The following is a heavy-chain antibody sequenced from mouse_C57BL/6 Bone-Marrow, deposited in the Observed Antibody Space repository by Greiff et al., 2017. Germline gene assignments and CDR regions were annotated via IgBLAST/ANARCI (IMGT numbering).Heavy chain of an antibody. CDR2: ILPGSGRT. V-gene: IGHV1-9*01. Sequence: QVQLQQSGAELMKPGASVKLSCKATGYTFTGYWIEWVKQRPGHGLEWIGEILPGSGRTNYTEKFKGKATFTADTSSNTAYMQLSSLTTEDSANYYCAKSGYYDAMDYWGQGTSVTVSS. CDR3: AKSGYYDAMDY. CDR1: GYTFTGYW. J-gene: IGHJ4*01. D-gene: IGHD3-2*02.